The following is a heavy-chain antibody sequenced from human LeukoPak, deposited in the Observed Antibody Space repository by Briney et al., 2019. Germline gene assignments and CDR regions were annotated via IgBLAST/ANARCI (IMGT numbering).Heavy chain of an antibody. Sequence: PGGSLRLSCAASTLTFSSFGVHWVRQAPGKGLEWVTFIRSDGSDTYYADSVKGRFTISRDNSMNTLYLQMNSLRPEDTAVYYCANDKGVRYFDYWGQGTLVTVSS. CDR3: ANDKGVRYFDY. J-gene: IGHJ4*02. V-gene: IGHV3-30*02. D-gene: IGHD1-1*01. CDR2: IRSDGSDT. CDR1: TLTFSSFG.